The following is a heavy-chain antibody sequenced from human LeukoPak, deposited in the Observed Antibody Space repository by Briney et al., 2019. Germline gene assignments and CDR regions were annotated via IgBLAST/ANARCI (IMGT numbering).Heavy chain of an antibody. CDR2: IKGDGIST. CDR3: ARSGYGDYIDY. J-gene: IGHJ4*02. V-gene: IGHV3-74*01. Sequence: GGSLRLSCAASGFDFSSNWMHWVRHAPGQGLVWVSRIKGDGISTNYADSVKGRFTISRDNSKNTLYLQMNSLRAEDTAVYYCARSGYGDYIDYWGQGTLATVSS. D-gene: IGHD4-17*01. CDR1: GFDFSSNW.